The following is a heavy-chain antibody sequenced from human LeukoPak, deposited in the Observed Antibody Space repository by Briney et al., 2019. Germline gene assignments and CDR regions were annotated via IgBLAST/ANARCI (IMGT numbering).Heavy chain of an antibody. D-gene: IGHD3-22*01. Sequence: GASVTVSCKASGYTFTGYYMHWVRQAPGQGLEWMGWINPNSGGTNYAQKFQGRVTMTRDTSISTAYMGLSRLRSDDTAVYYCARVRYYDSSGYYRPDDAFDIWGQATMVTVSS. CDR1: GYTFTGYY. CDR3: ARVRYYDSSGYYRPDDAFDI. CDR2: INPNSGGT. J-gene: IGHJ3*02. V-gene: IGHV1-2*02.